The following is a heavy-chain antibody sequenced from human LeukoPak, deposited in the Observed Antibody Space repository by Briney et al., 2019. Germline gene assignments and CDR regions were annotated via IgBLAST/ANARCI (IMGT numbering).Heavy chain of an antibody. Sequence: GASVKVSCKVSGYTLTEFSMHWLRQAPGKGLEWMGGFDPEDGETIYAQKFQGRLTMTEHTSTDTAYMELSSLRSEDTAVYYCATVRLRTTGTYDAFDIWGQGTMVTVSS. D-gene: IGHD1-1*01. V-gene: IGHV1-24*01. CDR2: FDPEDGET. CDR1: GYTLTEFS. CDR3: ATVRLRTTGTYDAFDI. J-gene: IGHJ3*02.